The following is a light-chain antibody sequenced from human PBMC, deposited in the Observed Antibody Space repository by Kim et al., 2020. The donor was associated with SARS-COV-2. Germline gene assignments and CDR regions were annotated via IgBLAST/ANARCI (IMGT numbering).Light chain of an antibody. V-gene: IGLV2-23*02. CDR3: CSYAGSSTGV. CDR1: SSDVGNYNL. J-gene: IGLJ2*01. Sequence: QSALTQSASVSGSPGQSITLSCTGTSSDVGNYNLVSWYQQHPGKAPQLLIYEVNKRPSGLSDRFSGSKSGNMASLTISGLQTEDEADYYCCSYAGSSTGVFGGGTKVTVL. CDR2: EVN.